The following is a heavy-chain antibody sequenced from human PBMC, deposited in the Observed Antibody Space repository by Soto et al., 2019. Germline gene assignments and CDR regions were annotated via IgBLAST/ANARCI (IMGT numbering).Heavy chain of an antibody. CDR3: ARDKDRQLLDGNYHYVMDV. CDR1: GGSFRTNA. J-gene: IGHJ6*02. D-gene: IGHD3-3*02. Sequence: QVQLVQSGAEVKKPGSSVKISCKASGGSFRTNAFSWVRQAPGQGLEWMGGIIPIFPTPDYAQKFQGRVTIPADDSRTTTYLELSSLSSEDTAINYCARDKDRQLLDGNYHYVMDVWGQGTTVTVSS. V-gene: IGHV1-69*12. CDR2: IIPIFPTP.